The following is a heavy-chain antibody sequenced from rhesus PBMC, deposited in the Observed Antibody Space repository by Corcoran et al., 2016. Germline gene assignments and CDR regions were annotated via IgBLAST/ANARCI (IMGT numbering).Heavy chain of an antibody. CDR3: ARELSSYANSLDV. D-gene: IGHD4-29*01. CDR2: FYSNSEST. V-gene: IGHV4S12*01. J-gene: IGHJ5-2*02. CDR1: GGTLISGYYY. Sequence: QVQLQESGPGVGKPSGTLSLTCAVSGGTLISGYYYWRLIRQPPGQGLEWIGGFYSNSESTNYHPSLTSRVTISKDTSKTQFSLKLSSVTATATAVYYFARELSSYANSLDVWGRGVLVTVSS.